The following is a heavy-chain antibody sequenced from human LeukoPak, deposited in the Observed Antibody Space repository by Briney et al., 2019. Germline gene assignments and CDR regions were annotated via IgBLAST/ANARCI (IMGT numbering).Heavy chain of an antibody. J-gene: IGHJ6*02. D-gene: IGHD3-10*01. Sequence: SVKVSCKASGGTFSSYAISWVRQAPGQGLEWMGRIIPILGIANYAQKFQGRVTITADKSTSTAYMELSSLRSGDTAVYYCARDTGVRGVIITRYYYYYGMDVWGQGTTVTVSS. CDR2: IIPILGIA. V-gene: IGHV1-69*04. CDR1: GGTFSSYA. CDR3: ARDTGVRGVIITRYYYYYGMDV.